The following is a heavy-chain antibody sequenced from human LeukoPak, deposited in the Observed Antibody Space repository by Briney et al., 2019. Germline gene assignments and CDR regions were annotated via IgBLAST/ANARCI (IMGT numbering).Heavy chain of an antibody. CDR2: ISSSSSYI. V-gene: IGHV3-21*01. J-gene: IGHJ4*02. Sequence: GGSLRLSCAASGFTFSSYSMNWVRQAPGKGLEWVSSISSSSSYIYYADSVKGRFTISRDNAKNSLYLQMNSLRAEDTAVYYCASCGYSGYEPDYWGQGTLVTVSS. CDR3: ASCGYSGYEPDY. CDR1: GFTFSSYS. D-gene: IGHD5-12*01.